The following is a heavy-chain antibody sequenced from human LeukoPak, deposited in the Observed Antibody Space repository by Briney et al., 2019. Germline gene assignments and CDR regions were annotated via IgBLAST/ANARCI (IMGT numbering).Heavy chain of an antibody. CDR1: GFTSSSYG. CDR3: AKEGGYYDILSNPYYFDY. J-gene: IGHJ4*02. D-gene: IGHD3-9*01. CDR2: ISYDGSNK. V-gene: IGHV3-30*18. Sequence: PGRSLRLSRAASGFTSSSYGMHWVRQAPGKGLEWGAGISYDGSNKYYADSVKGRFTISRDNSKNTLYLQMNSLRAEDTAVYYCAKEGGYYDILSNPYYFDYWGQGTLVTVSS.